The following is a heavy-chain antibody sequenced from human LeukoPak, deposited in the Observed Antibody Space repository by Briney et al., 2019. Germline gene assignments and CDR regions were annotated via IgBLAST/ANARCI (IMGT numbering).Heavy chain of an antibody. CDR3: ARGWLAETTLVTPYNY. D-gene: IGHD4-23*01. CDR2: ITPIFGTA. V-gene: IGHV1-69*13. J-gene: IGHJ4*02. Sequence: SVKVSCKASGGSFSSHDISWVRQAPGQGLEWMGGITPIFGTAVYAQKFQGRVTITAVESMSTAHMELTSLRSEDTATYYCARGWLAETTLVTPYNYWGQGTLVTVSS. CDR1: GGSFSSHD.